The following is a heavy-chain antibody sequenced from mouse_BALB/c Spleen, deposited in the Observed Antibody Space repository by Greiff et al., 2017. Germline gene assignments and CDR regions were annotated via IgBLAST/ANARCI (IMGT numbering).Heavy chain of an antibody. CDR3: ARDRGRDAMDY. CDR1: GFTFSDYG. V-gene: IGHV5-15*02. Sequence: EVKLVESGGGLVQPGGSRKLSCAASGFTFSDYGMAWVRQAPGKGPEWVAFISNLAYSIYYADTVTGRFTISRENAKNTLYLEMSSLRSEDTAMYYCARDRGRDAMDYWGQGTSVTVSS. J-gene: IGHJ4*01. CDR2: ISNLAYSI. D-gene: IGHD3-1*01.